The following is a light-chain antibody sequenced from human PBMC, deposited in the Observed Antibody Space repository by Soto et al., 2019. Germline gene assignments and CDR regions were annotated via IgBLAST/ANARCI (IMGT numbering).Light chain of an antibody. J-gene: IGLJ1*01. CDR3: SSYTSATTYV. V-gene: IGLV2-14*01. CDR1: TIDVGAYNY. Sequence: QSALTQPASVSGSPGQSITISATGTTIDVGAYNYDSWYQQYPGEAPKVIIYDVSHRPAGVSNRFSGSKSGNTASLTISGLQTQDEADYYCSSYTSATTYVFGTGTKVTVL. CDR2: DVS.